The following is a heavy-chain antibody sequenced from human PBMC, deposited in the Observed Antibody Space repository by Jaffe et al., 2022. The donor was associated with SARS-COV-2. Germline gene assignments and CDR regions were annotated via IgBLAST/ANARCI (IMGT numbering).Heavy chain of an antibody. CDR3: ARPNNDDYAFDY. CDR2: IHTSGNT. CDR1: GSSISGYY. Sequence: QVQLQESGPGLVKPSETLSLTCTVSGSSISGYYWAWIRQCAGKGLEWIGRIHTSGNTIYNPSLRSRVTMSVDTSKKQISLKLTSVTAADTAVYYCARPNNDDYAFDYWGQGTLVTVSS. J-gene: IGHJ4*02. V-gene: IGHV4-4*07. D-gene: IGHD4-17*01.